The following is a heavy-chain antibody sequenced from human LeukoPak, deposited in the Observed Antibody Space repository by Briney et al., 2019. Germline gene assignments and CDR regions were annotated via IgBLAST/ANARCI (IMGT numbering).Heavy chain of an antibody. J-gene: IGHJ3*02. CDR3: VRSYSMAYNAFDI. Sequence: GASVKVSCKASGYTFTGYYMHWVRQAPGQGLEWMGWINPNSGGTNYAQKFQGRVTMTRDTSTNTAFMELSSLKSEDTAVYYCVRSYSMAYNAFDIWGQGTMVTVSS. V-gene: IGHV1-2*02. D-gene: IGHD2/OR15-2a*01. CDR1: GYTFTGYY. CDR2: INPNSGGT.